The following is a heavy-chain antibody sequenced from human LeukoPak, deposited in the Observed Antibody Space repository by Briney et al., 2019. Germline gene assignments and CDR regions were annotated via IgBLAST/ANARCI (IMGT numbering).Heavy chain of an antibody. CDR1: GFTFSSYE. Sequence: PGGSLRLSCAASGFTFSSYEMHWVRQAPGKGLEWVTLISYGGTNKYYADSVKGRFTVSRDNSNLPVFLQMHSLSAEDTAVYYCARVSGCSGGICTSLKYWGQGTLVTVSS. V-gene: IGHV3-30*04. CDR2: ISYGGTNK. CDR3: ARVSGCSGGICTSLKY. D-gene: IGHD2-15*01. J-gene: IGHJ4*02.